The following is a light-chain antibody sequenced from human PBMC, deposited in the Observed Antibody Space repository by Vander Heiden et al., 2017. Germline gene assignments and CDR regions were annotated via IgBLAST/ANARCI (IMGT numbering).Light chain of an antibody. CDR3: ATGNDTRNGPM. CDR1: SSIIGANT. CDR2: SNN. J-gene: IGLJ3*02. Sequence: SVLTQPPSASGTPGQSVTISCSGTSSIIGANTVSWYRQLPGTAPKLLIYSNNQRPSAIPDRFSGSKSGTSAYLAISGLQADDETLYYCATGNDTRNGPMFGGGTSLTVL. V-gene: IGLV1-44*01.